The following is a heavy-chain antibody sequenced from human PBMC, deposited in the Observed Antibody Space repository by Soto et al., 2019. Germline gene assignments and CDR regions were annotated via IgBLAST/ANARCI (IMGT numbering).Heavy chain of an antibody. J-gene: IGHJ6*02. Sequence: GGSLRLSCAASGFTFDDYAMHWVRQAPGKGLEWVSGISWNSGSIGYADSVKGRFTISRDNAKNSLYLQMNSLRAEDTALYYCAKDRGGGGSYVDYYYGMDVWGQGTTVTVSS. D-gene: IGHD1-26*01. V-gene: IGHV3-9*01. CDR1: GFTFDDYA. CDR3: AKDRGGGGSYVDYYYGMDV. CDR2: ISWNSGSI.